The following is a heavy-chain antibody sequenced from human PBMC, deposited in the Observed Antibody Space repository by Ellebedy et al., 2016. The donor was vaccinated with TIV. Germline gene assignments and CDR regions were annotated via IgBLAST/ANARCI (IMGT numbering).Heavy chain of an antibody. V-gene: IGHV3-23*01. Sequence: GESLKISXAASGFTFSSYAMSWVRQAPGKGLEWVSAISGSGGSTYYADSVKGRFTISRDNSKNTLYLQMNSLRAEDTAVYYCRPSGTYWGQGTLVTVSS. J-gene: IGHJ4*02. CDR3: RPSGTY. D-gene: IGHD6-19*01. CDR2: ISGSGGST. CDR1: GFTFSSYA.